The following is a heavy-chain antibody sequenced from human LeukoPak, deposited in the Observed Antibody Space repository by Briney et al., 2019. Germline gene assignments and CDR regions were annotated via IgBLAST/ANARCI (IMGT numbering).Heavy chain of an antibody. Sequence: SETLSLTCTVSGGSISSGDFYWSWIRQHPGKGLEWIGYIYYSGTTYYSPSLKSRVTISLDTTKNQFSLKLSSVTAADTAVYYCARLPRGTQPPEYFQRWGQGTLVTVSS. CDR3: ARLPRGTQPPEYFQR. CDR2: IYYSGTT. D-gene: IGHD1-1*01. J-gene: IGHJ1*01. V-gene: IGHV4-31*03. CDR1: GGSISSGDFY.